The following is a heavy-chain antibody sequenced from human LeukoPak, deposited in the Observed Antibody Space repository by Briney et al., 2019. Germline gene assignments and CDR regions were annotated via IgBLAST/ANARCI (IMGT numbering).Heavy chain of an antibody. CDR3: ARDGAGYSSSWSSRLYYYYYGMDV. J-gene: IGHJ6*02. CDR2: IYYSGST. Sequence: SETLSLTCTVSGGSISSYYWSWIRQPPGKGLEWIEYIYYSGSTNYNPSLKSRVTISVDTSKNQFSLKLSSVTAADTAVYYCARDGAGYSSSWSSRLYYYYYGMDVWGQGTTVTVSS. D-gene: IGHD6-13*01. V-gene: IGHV4-59*01. CDR1: GGSISSYY.